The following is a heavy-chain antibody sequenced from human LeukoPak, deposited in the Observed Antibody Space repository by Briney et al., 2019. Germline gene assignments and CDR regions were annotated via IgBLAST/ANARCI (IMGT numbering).Heavy chain of an antibody. CDR1: GASISNYY. CDR3: ARGFDAKSTYFDY. J-gene: IGHJ4*02. Sequence: SETLSLTCTVSGASISNYYWNWLRQPPGKGLEWIGSIYDSGSTNYNPSLKGRVTISVDTYKKQFSLRLTSVTAADTAVYYCARGFDAKSTYFDYWGQGTLVTVSS. D-gene: IGHD2/OR15-2a*01. V-gene: IGHV4-59*01. CDR2: IYDSGST.